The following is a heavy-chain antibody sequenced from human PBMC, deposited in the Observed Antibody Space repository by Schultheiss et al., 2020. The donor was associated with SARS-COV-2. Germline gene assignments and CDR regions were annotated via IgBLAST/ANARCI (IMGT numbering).Heavy chain of an antibody. CDR3: ARVGCSSTSCYQNDY. J-gene: IGHJ4*02. V-gene: IGHV1-69*06. CDR1: GYTFTSYY. CDR2: IIPIFGTA. D-gene: IGHD2-2*01. Sequence: SVKVSCKASGYTFTSYYMHWVRQAPGQGLEWMGGIIPIFGTANYAQKFQGRVTITADKSTSTAYMELRSLRSDDTAVYYCARVGCSSTSCYQNDYWGQGTLVTVSS.